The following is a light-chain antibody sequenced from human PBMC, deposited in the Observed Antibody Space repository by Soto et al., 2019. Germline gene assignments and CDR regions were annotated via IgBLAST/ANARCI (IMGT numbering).Light chain of an antibody. J-gene: IGKJ1*01. CDR2: AAS. Sequence: DIQMTQSPSSLSASVGDRVTITCRASQSISSYLNWYQQKPGKAPKLLIYAASSLQSGVPSRFSGSGSGTEFTLTINSLQTEDFSTYYCQQSYSTPWTFGQGTKVEIK. V-gene: IGKV1-39*01. CDR1: QSISSY. CDR3: QQSYSTPWT.